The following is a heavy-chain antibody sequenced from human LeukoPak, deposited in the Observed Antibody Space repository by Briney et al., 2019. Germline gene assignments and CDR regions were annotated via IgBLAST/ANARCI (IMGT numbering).Heavy chain of an antibody. V-gene: IGHV3-23*01. CDR2: ISGSGTST. CDR1: GFTFSSFA. D-gene: IGHD5-12*01. J-gene: IGHJ4*02. CDR3: ARDIGRGYSYGPFDY. Sequence: GGSLRLSCAASGFTFSSFAMNWVRQAPGTGLEWVSSISGSGTSTYYADSVKGRFTISRDNSKNTLYLQMNSLRADDTAVYYCARDIGRGYSYGPFDYWGQGTLVTVSS.